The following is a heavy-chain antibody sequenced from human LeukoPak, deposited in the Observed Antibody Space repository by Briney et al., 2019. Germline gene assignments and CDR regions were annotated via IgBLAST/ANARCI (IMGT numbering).Heavy chain of an antibody. CDR1: GGTFSSYA. J-gene: IGHJ5*02. D-gene: IGHD2-2*01. CDR3: ARGVGVVPAALTYNWFDP. CDR2: TIPIFGTA. V-gene: IGHV1-69*13. Sequence: SVKVSCKASGGTFSSYAISWVRQAPGQGLEWMGGTIPIFGTANYAQKFQGRVTITADESTSTAYMELSSLRSEDTAVYYCARGVGVVPAALTYNWFDPWGQGTLVTVSS.